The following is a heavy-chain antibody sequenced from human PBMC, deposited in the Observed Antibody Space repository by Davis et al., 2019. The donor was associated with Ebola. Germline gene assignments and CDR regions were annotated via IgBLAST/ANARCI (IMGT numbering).Heavy chain of an antibody. V-gene: IGHV5-10-1*01. CDR1: GYSFTSYW. Sequence: GESLKISCKGSGYSFTSYWIGWVRQMPGKGLEWRGRIDPSDSYTNYSPSFQGHVTISAAKSISTAYLQWSSLKASDTAMYYCARLEWLRGDFDYWGQGTLVTVSS. J-gene: IGHJ4*02. CDR2: IDPSDSYT. CDR3: ARLEWLRGDFDY. D-gene: IGHD5-12*01.